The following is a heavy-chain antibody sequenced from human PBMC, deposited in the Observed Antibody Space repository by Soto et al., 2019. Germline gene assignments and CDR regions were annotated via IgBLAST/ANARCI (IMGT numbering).Heavy chain of an antibody. Sequence: GGSLRLSCAASGFTFSSYAMSWVRQAPGKGLEWVSAISGSGGSTYYADSVKGRFTISRDNSKNTLYLQMNSLRAEDTAVYYCAKDRVYYGSGSRYYMDVWGKGTTVTVSS. CDR3: AKDRVYYGSGSRYYMDV. J-gene: IGHJ6*03. CDR1: GFTFSSYA. CDR2: ISGSGGST. V-gene: IGHV3-23*01. D-gene: IGHD3-10*01.